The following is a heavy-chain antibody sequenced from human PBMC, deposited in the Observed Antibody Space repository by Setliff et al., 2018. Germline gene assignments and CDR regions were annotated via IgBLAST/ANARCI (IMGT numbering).Heavy chain of an antibody. D-gene: IGHD6-6*01. CDR2: IYTDGST. CDR3: ARGRNVASRLLDS. Sequence: PSETLSLTCTVSGGSLSTYYWSWIRQSAGKGLECIGRIYTDGSTNYNPSLKSRVTISVDTSKNQFSLMVTSVTAADTAVYYCARGRNVASRLLDSWGQGTLVTVSS. V-gene: IGHV4-4*07. CDR1: GGSLSTYY. J-gene: IGHJ4*02.